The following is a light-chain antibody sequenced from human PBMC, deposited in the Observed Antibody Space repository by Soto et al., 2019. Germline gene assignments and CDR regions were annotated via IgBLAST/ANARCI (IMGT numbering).Light chain of an antibody. CDR3: LQTYNLPRT. J-gene: IGKJ1*01. Sequence: DIQVTQSPSSLSASVGDIVAMTWGASLNIGDSLSWFQQKAGKPPTQLIYGASALQSGVPVRFSGSASGTDFTLTIRNMQREDFATYYCLQTYNLPRTFGQGTKVDI. CDR1: LNIGDS. CDR2: GAS. V-gene: IGKV1-39*01.